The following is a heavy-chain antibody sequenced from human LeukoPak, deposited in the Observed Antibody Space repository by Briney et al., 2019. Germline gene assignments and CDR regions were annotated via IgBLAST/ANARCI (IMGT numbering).Heavy chain of an antibody. D-gene: IGHD3-3*01. V-gene: IGHV3-21*01. CDR1: GFTFSSYS. Sequence: PGGSLRLSWAASGFTFSSYSMNWVRQAPGKGLEWVSSISSSSGYRYYADSVDGRFTIARDNAKTSFYLQMNSLRAEDTAVYYCARGTFWSGYYYFDYWGEGTLVTVSS. J-gene: IGHJ4*02. CDR2: ISSSSGYR. CDR3: ARGTFWSGYYYFDY.